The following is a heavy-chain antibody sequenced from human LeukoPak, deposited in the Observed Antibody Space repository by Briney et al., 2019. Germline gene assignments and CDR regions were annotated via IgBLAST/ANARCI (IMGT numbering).Heavy chain of an antibody. Sequence: SETLSLTCTVSGGSISSSSYYWGWIRQPPGKGLEWIGSIYYGGSTYYNPSLKSRVTISVDTSKNQFSLKLSSVTAADTAVYYCARDTTDYGSVRRETTSSDPWGQGTLVTVSS. V-gene: IGHV4-39*07. CDR3: ARDTTDYGSVRRETTSSDP. D-gene: IGHD3-10*01. J-gene: IGHJ5*02. CDR1: GGSISSSSYY. CDR2: IYYGGST.